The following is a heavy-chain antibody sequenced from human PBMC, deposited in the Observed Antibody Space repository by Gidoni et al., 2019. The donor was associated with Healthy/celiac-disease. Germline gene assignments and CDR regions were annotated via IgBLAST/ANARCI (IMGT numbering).Heavy chain of an antibody. CDR1: GGSVSGYY. V-gene: IGHV4-34*01. CDR3: ARVREGATPASYYFDY. Sequence: QVPIQQAGAGVLKPSETLSIRCAVSGGSVSGYYWRWIRTRQGKGLEWIWEIKHSGSTNYKPSLKSRVTISVDTSKNQFSLKLSSVTAADTAVYYCARVREGATPASYYFDYWGHGTLVTFSS. J-gene: IGHJ4*01. CDR2: IKHSGST. D-gene: IGHD1-26*01.